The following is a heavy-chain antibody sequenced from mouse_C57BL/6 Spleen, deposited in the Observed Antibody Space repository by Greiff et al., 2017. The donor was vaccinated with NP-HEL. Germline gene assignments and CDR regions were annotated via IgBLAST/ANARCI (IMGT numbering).Heavy chain of an antibody. CDR1: GYAFSSSW. D-gene: IGHD3-3*01. CDR3: AREGPRDYYAMDY. CDR2: IYPGDGDT. J-gene: IGHJ4*01. V-gene: IGHV1-82*01. Sequence: VQLQQSGPELVKPGASVKISCKASGYAFSSSWMNWVKQRPGKGLEWIGRIYPGDGDTNYNGKFKGKATLTADKSSSTAYMQLSSLTSEDSAVYFCAREGPRDYYAMDYWGQGTSVTVSS.